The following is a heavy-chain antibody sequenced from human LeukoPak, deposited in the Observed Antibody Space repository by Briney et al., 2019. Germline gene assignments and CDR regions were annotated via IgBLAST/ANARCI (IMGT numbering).Heavy chain of an antibody. V-gene: IGHV3-23*01. J-gene: IGHJ3*02. Sequence: GGTLRLSCVASGFTFGTYGMSWVRQAPGEGLEWVSAISGSGGSTYYADSVKGRFTISRDNSKNTLYLQMNSLRAEDTAMYYCAKVSLNMVNDAFDIWGQGTMVSVSS. CDR3: AKVSLNMVNDAFDI. CDR1: GFTFGTYG. D-gene: IGHD4/OR15-4a*01. CDR2: ISGSGGST.